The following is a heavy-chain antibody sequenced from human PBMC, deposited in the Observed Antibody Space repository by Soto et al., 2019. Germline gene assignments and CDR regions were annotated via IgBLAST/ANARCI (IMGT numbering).Heavy chain of an antibody. CDR2: IIPIFGTA. D-gene: IGHD2-2*01. V-gene: IGHV1-69*13. CDR3: ASLVVPAAQGYYYYGMDV. Sequence: ASVKVSCKASGGTLSNYAISWVRQATGQGLEWMGGIIPIFGTANYAQKFQGRVTITADESTSTAYMELSSLRSEDTAVYYCASLVVPAAQGYYYYGMDVWGQGTTVTVSS. CDR1: GGTLSNYA. J-gene: IGHJ6*02.